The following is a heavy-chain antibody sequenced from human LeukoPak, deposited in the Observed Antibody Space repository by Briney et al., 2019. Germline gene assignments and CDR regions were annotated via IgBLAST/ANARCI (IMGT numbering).Heavy chain of an antibody. J-gene: IGHJ4*02. CDR2: ISGSGGST. D-gene: IGHD3-22*01. CDR3: AKSRNYYDSSGYNPFDY. CDR1: GGSFSGYY. Sequence: ETLSLTCAVYGGSFSGYYWSWVRQAPGKGLEWVSAISGSGGSTYYADSVKGRFTISRDNSKNTLYLQMNSLRAEDTAVYYCAKSRNYYDSSGYNPFDYWGQGTLVTVSS. V-gene: IGHV3-23*01.